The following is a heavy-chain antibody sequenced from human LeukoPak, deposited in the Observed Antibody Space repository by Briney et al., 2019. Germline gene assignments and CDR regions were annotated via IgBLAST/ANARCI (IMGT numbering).Heavy chain of an antibody. Sequence: ASVKVSCKASGYTFTGQHIHWVRQAPGQGLEWMGWIHSNSGGTNYAQKFQGRVTMTRDTSISTAYMELSRLRSDDTAAYYCARDSGGWYRPQFDFWGQGTLVTVSS. CDR1: GYTFTGQH. D-gene: IGHD6-19*01. V-gene: IGHV1-2*02. J-gene: IGHJ4*02. CDR2: IHSNSGGT. CDR3: ARDSGGWYRPQFDF.